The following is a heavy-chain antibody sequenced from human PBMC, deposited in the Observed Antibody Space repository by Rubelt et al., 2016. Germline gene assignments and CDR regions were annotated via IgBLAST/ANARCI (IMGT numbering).Heavy chain of an antibody. D-gene: IGHD3-3*01. J-gene: IGHJ4*02. V-gene: IGHV3-7*03. CDR2: IKHDGSEK. CDR1: GFTFSSYW. Sequence: EVHLVESGGGLVQPGGSLRVSCAASGFTFSSYWMSWVRQAPGKGLEWVANIKHDGSEKYYVDSVKGRFTIYKDIAKNSLYLQMNSLRVEDTVIYYCARDSGSSIFGVVTFWAPFDYWGQGTPVTVSS. CDR3: ARDSGSSIFGVVTFWAPFDY.